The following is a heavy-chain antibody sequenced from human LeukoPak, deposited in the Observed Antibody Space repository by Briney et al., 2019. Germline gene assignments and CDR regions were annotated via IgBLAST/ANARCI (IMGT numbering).Heavy chain of an antibody. J-gene: IGHJ4*02. CDR1: GFTLSSYS. D-gene: IGHD4-17*01. CDR3: ARGYGDYQYYFDY. CDR2: ISSSSSYI. Sequence: AGGVLRLSRAAPGFTLSSYSMKRVRPAPGEGVGWGSSISSSSSYIYYADSVKGRFTISRDNAKNSLYLQMNSLRAEDTAVCYCARGYGDYQYYFDYWGQGTLVTVSS. V-gene: IGHV3-21*01.